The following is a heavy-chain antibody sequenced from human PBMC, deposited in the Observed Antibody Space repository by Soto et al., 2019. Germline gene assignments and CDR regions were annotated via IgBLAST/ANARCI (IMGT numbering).Heavy chain of an antibody. J-gene: IGHJ5*02. CDR2: IIPIFGTA. Sequence: SVKVSCKASGGTFSSYAISWVRQAPGQGREWMGGIIPIFGTANYAQKFQGRVTITADESTSTAYMELSSLRSEDTAVYYCARDICPYYDSSGYYFQAWGQGXLVTVSS. CDR1: GGTFSSYA. D-gene: IGHD3-22*01. V-gene: IGHV1-69*13. CDR3: ARDICPYYDSSGYYFQA.